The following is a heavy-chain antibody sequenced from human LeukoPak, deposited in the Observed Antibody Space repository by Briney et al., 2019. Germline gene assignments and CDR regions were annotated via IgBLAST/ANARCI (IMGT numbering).Heavy chain of an antibody. CDR2: IKQDGSET. CDR1: GCTFSTYW. D-gene: IGHD3-3*01. J-gene: IGHJ6*03. V-gene: IGHV3-7*01. CDR3: ARDRGLYDFWSGYHNYYYYMDV. Sequence: PGGSRRLSCAASGCTFSTYWMSWVRQAPGKGVEWVANIKQDGSETYDVDSVKGRFTISTDNAKNSLYLQMNSLRAEDTAVYYCARDRGLYDFWSGYHNYYYYMDVWGKGTTVTVSS.